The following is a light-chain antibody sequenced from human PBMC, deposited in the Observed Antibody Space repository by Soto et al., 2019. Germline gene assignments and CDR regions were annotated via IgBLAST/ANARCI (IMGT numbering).Light chain of an antibody. Sequence: EIVLTQSPGTLSLSPGERATLSCRASQSVSSNYLAWYQQKPGQAPRLLIYGASSRATGIPDRFSGSESGTDFTLTISRLEPEDFAVYFWQQYGSSPWTFGQGTKVEIK. CDR2: GAS. CDR1: QSVSSNY. V-gene: IGKV3-20*01. J-gene: IGKJ1*01. CDR3: QQYGSSPWT.